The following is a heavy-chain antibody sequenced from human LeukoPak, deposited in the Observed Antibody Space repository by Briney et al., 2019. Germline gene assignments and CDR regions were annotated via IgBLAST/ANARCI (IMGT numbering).Heavy chain of an antibody. CDR3: ARAEVAVAGYNYYYYGMGV. CDR2: ISSSSSYT. Sequence: GGSLRLSCAASGFTFSDYYMSWIRQAPGKGLEWVSYISSSSSYTNYADSVKGRFTISRDNAKNSLYLQVNSLRAEDTAVYYCARAEVAVAGYNYYYYGMGVWGQGTTVTVSS. V-gene: IGHV3-11*06. J-gene: IGHJ6*02. CDR1: GFTFSDYY. D-gene: IGHD6-19*01.